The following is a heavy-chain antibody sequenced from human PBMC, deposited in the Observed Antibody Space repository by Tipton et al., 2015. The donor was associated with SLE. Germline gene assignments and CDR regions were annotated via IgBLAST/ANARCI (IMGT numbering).Heavy chain of an antibody. Sequence: SLRLSCAASGFSFSNYGMHWVRQAPGKGLEWVAVISYDGSNKYYADSVKGRFTISRDNSKNTLYLQMNSLRAEDTAVYYCARTVDCSSTSCYTGGGYFQHWGQGTLVTVSS. J-gene: IGHJ1*01. CDR2: ISYDGSNK. V-gene: IGHV3-30*03. CDR1: GFSFSNYG. CDR3: ARTVDCSSTSCYTGGGYFQH. D-gene: IGHD2-2*02.